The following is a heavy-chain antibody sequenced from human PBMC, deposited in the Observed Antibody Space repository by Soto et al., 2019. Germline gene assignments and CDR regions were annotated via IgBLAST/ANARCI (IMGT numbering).Heavy chain of an antibody. J-gene: IGHJ4*02. CDR1: GGSVSSGSYY. Sequence: SETLSLTCTVSGGSVSSGSYYWSWIRQPPGKGLEWIGYIYYSGSTNYNPSLKSRVTISVDTSKNQFSLMLSSVTAADTAVYYCARVPLSGYEEEKLDYWGQGTLVTVSS. CDR2: IYYSGST. D-gene: IGHD5-12*01. CDR3: ARVPLSGYEEEKLDY. V-gene: IGHV4-61*01.